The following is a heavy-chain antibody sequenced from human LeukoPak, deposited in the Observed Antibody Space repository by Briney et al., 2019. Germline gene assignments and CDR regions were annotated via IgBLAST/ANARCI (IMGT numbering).Heavy chain of an antibody. D-gene: IGHD3-10*01. CDR3: ARGVGSGSYPIFGY. J-gene: IGHJ4*02. V-gene: IGHV3-48*02. CDR1: GFTFSSYS. CDR2: ISSSSSTI. Sequence: GGSLRLPCAASGFTFSSYSMNWVRQAPGKGLEWVSYISSSSSTIYYADSVKGRFTISRDNAKNSLYLQMNSLRDEETAVYYCARGVGSGSYPIFGYWGQGTLVTVSS.